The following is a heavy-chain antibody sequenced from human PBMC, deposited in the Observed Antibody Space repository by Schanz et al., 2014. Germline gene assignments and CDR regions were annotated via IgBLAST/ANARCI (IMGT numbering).Heavy chain of an antibody. CDR1: GYTFTDYY. CDR3: ARDPQYYYGSGRGY. Sequence: QVQLVQSGAEVKKLGASVKVSCKASGYTFTDYYMHWVRQAPGQGLEWMGRINPNSGGTNYAQKFQGRVTMTRDTSISTAYMEMSRLRSEDTAVYYCARDPQYYYGSGRGYWGQGTLVTVST. CDR2: INPNSGGT. J-gene: IGHJ4*02. V-gene: IGHV1-2*06. D-gene: IGHD3-10*01.